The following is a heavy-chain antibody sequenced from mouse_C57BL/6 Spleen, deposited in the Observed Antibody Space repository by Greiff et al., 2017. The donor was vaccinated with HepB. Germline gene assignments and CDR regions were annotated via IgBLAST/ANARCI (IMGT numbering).Heavy chain of an antibody. CDR1: GYAFSSYW. Sequence: QVQLKESGAELVKPGASVKISCKAPGYAFSSYWMNWVKQRPGKGLEWIGQIYPGDGDTNYNGKFKGKATLTADKSSSTAYMQLSSLTSEDSAVYFCARSPDGYYPSMDYWGQGTSVTVSS. CDR2: IYPGDGDT. V-gene: IGHV1-80*01. CDR3: ARSPDGYYPSMDY. J-gene: IGHJ4*01. D-gene: IGHD2-3*01.